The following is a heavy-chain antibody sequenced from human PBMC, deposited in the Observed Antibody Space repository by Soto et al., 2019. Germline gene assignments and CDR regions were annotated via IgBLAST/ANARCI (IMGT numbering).Heavy chain of an antibody. D-gene: IGHD2-2*01. CDR1: GFTFSSYA. CDR2: ISGSVGST. Sequence: GGSLRLSCAASGFTFSSYAMSWVRQAPGKGLEWVSAISGSVGSTYYADSVKGRFTISRDNSKNTLYLQMNSLRAEDTAVYYCAKEGSWYCSSTSCYCRRFGMDVWGQGTTVTVSS. V-gene: IGHV3-23*01. J-gene: IGHJ6*02. CDR3: AKEGSWYCSSTSCYCRRFGMDV.